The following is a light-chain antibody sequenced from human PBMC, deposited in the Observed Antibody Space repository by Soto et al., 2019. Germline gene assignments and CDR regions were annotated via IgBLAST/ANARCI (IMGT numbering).Light chain of an antibody. CDR1: SGHSSYA. CDR2: LNSDGSH. J-gene: IGLJ3*02. Sequence: QAVVTQSPSASASLGASVKLTCTLSSGHSSYAIAWHQQQPEKGPRYLMKLNSDGSHSKGDGIPDRFSGSSSGAERYLTLSSLQSEDEADYYCQTGGTGSWVFGGGTKLTVL. V-gene: IGLV4-69*01. CDR3: QTGGTGSWV.